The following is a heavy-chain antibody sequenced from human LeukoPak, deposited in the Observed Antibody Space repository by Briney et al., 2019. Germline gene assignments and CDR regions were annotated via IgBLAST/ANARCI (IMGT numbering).Heavy chain of an antibody. D-gene: IGHD4-11*01. Sequence: SETLSLTCTVSGGSISSYYWSWIRQPPGKGLEWIGYIYYSGSTNYNPPLKSRVTISVDTSKNQFSLKLSSVTAADTAVYYCAREAYSNYVDYWGQGTLVTVSS. CDR1: GGSISSYY. V-gene: IGHV4-59*01. J-gene: IGHJ4*02. CDR2: IYYSGST. CDR3: AREAYSNYVDY.